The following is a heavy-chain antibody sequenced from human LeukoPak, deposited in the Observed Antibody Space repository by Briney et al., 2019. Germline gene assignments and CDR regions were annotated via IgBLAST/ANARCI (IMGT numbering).Heavy chain of an antibody. J-gene: IGHJ4*02. CDR1: GYSFTSYW. D-gene: IGHD4-17*01. Sequence: GESLKISCKGSGYSFTSYWIGWVRQMPGKDLEWVGIIYPDDSDTRYSPSFQDQVTISADKSISTASLQWSSLKASDTAIYYCARHYPGGDYFIDYWGQGTLVTVSS. V-gene: IGHV5-51*01. CDR3: ARHYPGGDYFIDY. CDR2: IYPDDSDT.